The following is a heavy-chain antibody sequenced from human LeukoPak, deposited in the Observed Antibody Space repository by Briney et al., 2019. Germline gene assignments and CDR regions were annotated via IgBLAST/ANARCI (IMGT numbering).Heavy chain of an antibody. CDR2: ISWNGGST. V-gene: IGHV3-20*04. CDR1: RFTFDDFG. D-gene: IGHD3-3*01. J-gene: IGHJ6*03. CDR3: ARDLRSRFSENFYYYMDV. Sequence: GGSLRLSCAGSRFTFDDFGMSWVRQAPGKGLEWVAGISWNGGSTGYADSVKGRFTISRDNAKNLLYLQMNSLRVEDTAFCYCARDLRSRFSENFYYYMDVWGKGTTVTVSS.